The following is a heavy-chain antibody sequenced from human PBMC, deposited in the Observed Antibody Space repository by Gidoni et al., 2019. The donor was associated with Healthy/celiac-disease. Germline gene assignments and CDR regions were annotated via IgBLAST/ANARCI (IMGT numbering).Heavy chain of an antibody. J-gene: IGHJ3*02. CDR1: TCGGYY. D-gene: IGHD2-2*01. CDR2: IYYSGST. V-gene: IGHV4-31*02. CDR3: AREPHCSSTSCLSAAAFDI. Sequence: TCGGYYWSWIRQHQGKGLECIGYIYYSGSTYYNPSLKSRVTISVDTSKIQFSLKLSSVTAADTAVYYCAREPHCSSTSCLSAAAFDIWGQGTMVTVSS.